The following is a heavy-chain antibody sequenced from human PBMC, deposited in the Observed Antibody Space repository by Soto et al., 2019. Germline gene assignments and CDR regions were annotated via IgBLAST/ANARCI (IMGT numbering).Heavy chain of an antibody. J-gene: IGHJ4*02. D-gene: IGHD3-22*01. V-gene: IGHV3-21*01. CDR1: GFAFSSYS. CDR2: ISSIISYI. CDR3: ARDSTGYIPGY. Sequence: GGSLRLSCAASGFAFSSYSMNWVRQAPVNGLEFVSSISSIISYIYYADSVKGRFTISRYNAKNSLYLQMNSLRAEDTAVYYCARDSTGYIPGYWGQGTLVTVSX.